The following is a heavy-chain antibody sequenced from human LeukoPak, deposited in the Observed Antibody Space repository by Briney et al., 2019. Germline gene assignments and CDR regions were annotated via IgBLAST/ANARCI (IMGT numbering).Heavy chain of an antibody. Sequence: SETLSLTCIVSGGSISNYYWSWLRQPPGKGLEWIAYIYYTGSTNYNPSLKSRVTISVDTSKNQFSLKLSSVTAADTAVYYCARFSSYETYDTRGWYFDLWGRGTLVTVSS. D-gene: IGHD3-10*01. CDR2: IYYTGST. CDR1: GGSISNYY. V-gene: IGHV4-59*08. CDR3: ARFSSYETYDTRGWYFDL. J-gene: IGHJ2*01.